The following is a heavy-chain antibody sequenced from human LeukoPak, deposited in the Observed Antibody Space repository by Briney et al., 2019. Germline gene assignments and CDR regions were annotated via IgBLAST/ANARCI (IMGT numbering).Heavy chain of an antibody. Sequence: ASVKVSCKACGYTFTSYGITWVRQAPGQGLEWMGWISAYNANTNYAQKLQGRVTMTTDTSTSTAYMELRSLRSDDTAVYYCAREQWLNPFDYWGQGALVTVSS. CDR3: AREQWLNPFDY. CDR1: GYTFTSYG. CDR2: ISAYNANT. V-gene: IGHV1-18*01. J-gene: IGHJ4*02. D-gene: IGHD6-19*01.